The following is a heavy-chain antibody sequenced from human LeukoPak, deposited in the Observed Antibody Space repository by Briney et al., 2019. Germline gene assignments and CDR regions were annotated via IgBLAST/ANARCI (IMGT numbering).Heavy chain of an antibody. J-gene: IGHJ4*02. CDR1: GYTFTSHW. Sequence: GESLKISCKGSGYTFTSHWIGWVRQMPGKGLEWMGIIYPGDSDTRYSPSFQGQVTISADKSISTAYLQWSSLKASDTAMYYCARRSSSSSPLNFDYWGQGSLVTVSS. CDR2: IYPGDSDT. D-gene: IGHD6-6*01. V-gene: IGHV5-51*01. CDR3: ARRSSSSSPLNFDY.